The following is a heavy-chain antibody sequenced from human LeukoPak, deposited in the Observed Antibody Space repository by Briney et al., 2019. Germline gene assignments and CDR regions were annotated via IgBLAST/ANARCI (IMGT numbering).Heavy chain of an antibody. V-gene: IGHV1-18*01. Sequence: ASVKVSCKASGYTFTSYGISWVRQAPGQGLEWMGWVSAYNGNTSYAQKLQGRVTMTTDTSTSTAYMELRSLRSDDTAVYYCARDSDDSSGYYPYYFDYWGQGTLVTVSS. CDR2: VSAYNGNT. CDR1: GYTFTSYG. CDR3: ARDSDDSSGYYPYYFDY. J-gene: IGHJ4*02. D-gene: IGHD3-22*01.